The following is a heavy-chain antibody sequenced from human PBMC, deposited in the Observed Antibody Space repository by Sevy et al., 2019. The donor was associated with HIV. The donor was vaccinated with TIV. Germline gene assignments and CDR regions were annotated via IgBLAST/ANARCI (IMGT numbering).Heavy chain of an antibody. J-gene: IGHJ4*02. CDR2: FGTLGDT. Sequence: GGSLRLSCAGYGFSFSDSDMHWVRHPTGKSLEWISSFGTLGDTFYADSVKGRFTISRDNAKSSLYLQMSNLRAGDTALYYCVRGLQTHCDRTACPLDHWGQGTLVTVSS. CDR3: VRGLQTHCDRTACPLDH. V-gene: IGHV3-13*01. CDR1: GFSFSDSD. D-gene: IGHD2-21*01.